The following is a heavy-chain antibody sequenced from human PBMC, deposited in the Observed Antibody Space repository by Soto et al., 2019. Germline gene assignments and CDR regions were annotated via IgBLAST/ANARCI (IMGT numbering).Heavy chain of an antibody. J-gene: IGHJ6*01. CDR1: GFTFSLYS. Sequence: EVQLVESGGGLVQPGGSLRLSCAASGFTFSLYSMSWVRQAPGKGLAWVSYISRSSTGIHYADSVKGRFTICRDDVTNSMHLQMNSLRDGDTAVYYCARAVTWGLDVWCQGTTVSISS. CDR3: ARAVTWGLDV. CDR2: ISRSSTGI. V-gene: IGHV3-48*02. D-gene: IGHD3-10*01.